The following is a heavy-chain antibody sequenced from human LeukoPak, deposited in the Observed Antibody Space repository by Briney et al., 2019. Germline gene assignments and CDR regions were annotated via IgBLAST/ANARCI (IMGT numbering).Heavy chain of an antibody. Sequence: SETLSLTCAVSGVSLSSSSYYWAWIRQPPGKGLEWIGSIYHDGSTYSNPSLEGRVTISVDTSKNQSSLKLTSVTAADTATYHCARRAHVGEPAAWGQGTLVTVSS. J-gene: IGHJ5*02. V-gene: IGHV4-39*01. D-gene: IGHD2-15*01. CDR3: ARRAHVGEPAA. CDR2: IYHDGST. CDR1: GVSLSSSSYY.